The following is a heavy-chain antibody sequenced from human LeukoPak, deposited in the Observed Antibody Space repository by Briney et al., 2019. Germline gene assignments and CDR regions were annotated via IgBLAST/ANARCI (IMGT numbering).Heavy chain of an antibody. Sequence: ASVKVSCKASGYTFTGYHLHWVRQAPGQGLEWMGWINPKNGVTDSPPKFQGRVTMTGDTSITTAYMEVWGLTSNDTATYYCARQDIILGVVTYFQYYLDVWGKGTTVTVSS. D-gene: IGHD3-3*01. CDR1: GYTFTGYH. V-gene: IGHV1-2*02. J-gene: IGHJ6*03. CDR3: ARQDIILGVVTYFQYYLDV. CDR2: INPKNGVT.